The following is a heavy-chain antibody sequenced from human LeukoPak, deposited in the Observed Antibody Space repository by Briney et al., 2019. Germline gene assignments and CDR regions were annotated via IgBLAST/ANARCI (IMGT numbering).Heavy chain of an antibody. J-gene: IGHJ4*02. D-gene: IGHD4-17*01. CDR2: IYYSGST. V-gene: IGHV4-39*07. Sequence: PSETLSLTCAVSGGSISSNSYYWGWIRQPPGKGLEWIGSIYYSGSTYYNPSLKSRVTISVDTSKNQFSLKLSSVTAADTAVYYCARRRYDGDSGYYFDYWGQGTLVTVSS. CDR3: ARRRYDGDSGYYFDY. CDR1: GGSISSNSYY.